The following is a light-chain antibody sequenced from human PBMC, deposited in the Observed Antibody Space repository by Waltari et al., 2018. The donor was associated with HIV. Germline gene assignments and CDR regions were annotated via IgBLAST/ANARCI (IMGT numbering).Light chain of an antibody. J-gene: IGKJ1*01. V-gene: IGKV3-15*01. CDR2: GAS. Sequence: VLTQSPATLSVSPGDRVTLSCRASESVSSNLAWYQQKRGQAPGLVIYGASSRAAGIPGRFSGSGSGTEFTLTISSLQSEDFAVYYCQEYNNWPWTFGQGTKVEIK. CDR1: ESVSSN. CDR3: QEYNNWPWT.